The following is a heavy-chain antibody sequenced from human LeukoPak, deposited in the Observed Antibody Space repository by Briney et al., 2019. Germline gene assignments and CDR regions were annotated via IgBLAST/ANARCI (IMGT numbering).Heavy chain of an antibody. CDR1: GFTFSSYG. CDR3: ARAGRVVPAANYYYYGMDV. CDR2: IWYDGSNK. J-gene: IGHJ6*02. D-gene: IGHD2-2*01. V-gene: IGHV3-33*08. Sequence: PGGSLRLSCAASGFTFSSYGMHWVRQAPGKGLEWVAVIWYDGSNKYYADSVKGRFTISRDNSKNTLYLQMNSLRAEDTAVCYCARAGRVVPAANYYYYGMDVWGQGTTVTVSS.